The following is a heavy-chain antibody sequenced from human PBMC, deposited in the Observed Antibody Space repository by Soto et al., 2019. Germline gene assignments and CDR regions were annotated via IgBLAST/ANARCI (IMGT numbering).Heavy chain of an antibody. CDR2: ISGSGGST. J-gene: IGHJ6*03. D-gene: IGHD3-3*01. CDR1: GFTFSSYA. Sequence: PGGSLRLSCAASGFTFSSYAMSWVRQAPGKGLEWVSAISGSGGSTYYADSVKGRFTISRDNSKNTLYLQMNGLRAEDTAVYYCAKGGQDYDFWSGYYPVQEYYYYMDVWGKGTTVTVSS. V-gene: IGHV3-23*01. CDR3: AKGGQDYDFWSGYYPVQEYYYYMDV.